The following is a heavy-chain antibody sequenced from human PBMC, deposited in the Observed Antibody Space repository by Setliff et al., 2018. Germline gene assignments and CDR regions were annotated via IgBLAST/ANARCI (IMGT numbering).Heavy chain of an antibody. CDR2: IYYSGST. CDR1: GGSISSHY. Sequence: PSETLSLTCTVSGGSISSHYWSWIRQPPGKGLEWIGYIYYSGSTNYNPSLKSRVTISVDTSKNQFSLKLSSVTAADTAVYSCARVGHAFDIWGQGTMVTVSS. J-gene: IGHJ3*02. V-gene: IGHV4-59*11. D-gene: IGHD3-3*01. CDR3: ARVGHAFDI.